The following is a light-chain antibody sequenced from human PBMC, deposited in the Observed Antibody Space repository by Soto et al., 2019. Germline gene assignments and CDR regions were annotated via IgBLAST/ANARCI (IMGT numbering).Light chain of an antibody. CDR1: SSNIGANF. J-gene: IGLJ2*01. CDR2: RNN. CDR3: ASWDDSLSGGV. V-gene: IGLV1-47*01. Sequence: QSVLTQPPSASGTLGQRVTISCSGSSSNIGANFVYWYQQFPGTAPKLLIYRNNQRPSGVPDRFSGSKSGTSASLAISGLRSEDGADYYCASWDDSLSGGVFGGGTKVTVL.